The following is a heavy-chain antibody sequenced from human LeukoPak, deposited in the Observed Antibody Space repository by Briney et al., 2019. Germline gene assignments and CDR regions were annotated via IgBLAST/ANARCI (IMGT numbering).Heavy chain of an antibody. D-gene: IGHD2-15*01. CDR2: INPRDGSI. J-gene: IGHJ4*02. Sequence: ASVKVSCKASGGTFSSYAISWVRQAPGQGLEWMGIINPRDGSISYAQKFQGRVTMTRATSTSTVYMELSSLSSEDTAVYYCARAIYCSGGSCHWEFDYWGQGTLVTVSS. CDR1: GGTFSSYA. V-gene: IGHV1-46*01. CDR3: ARAIYCSGGSCHWEFDY.